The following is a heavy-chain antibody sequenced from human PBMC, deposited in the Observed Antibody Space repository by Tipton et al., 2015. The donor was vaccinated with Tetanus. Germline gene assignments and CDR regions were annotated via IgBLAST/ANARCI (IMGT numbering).Heavy chain of an antibody. CDR3: ASDPALMGNFDY. J-gene: IGHJ4*02. D-gene: IGHD2-2*01. Sequence: TLSLTCTASGDSIDGGFKNWGWIRQQPGKGLEWIGYTDYRGNTYYNPSLRRRVTFSFDTSENQFSLKLTSVTAADTAVYYCASDPALMGNFDYWGQGTLVTVSS. V-gene: IGHV4-31*03. CDR2: TDYRGNT. CDR1: GDSIDGGFKN.